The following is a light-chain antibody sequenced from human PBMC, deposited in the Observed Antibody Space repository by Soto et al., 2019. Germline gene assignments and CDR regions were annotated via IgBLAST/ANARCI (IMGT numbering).Light chain of an antibody. CDR2: DAS. V-gene: IGKV1-5*01. CDR3: QQYNSYSPTYT. J-gene: IGKJ2*01. Sequence: DIQMTQSASTLSASVGDRVTITCRASQSISSWLAWYQQKPGKAPKLLIYDASSLESGVPPRFSGSGSGAEFTLTISSLQPDDFATYYCQQYNSYSPTYTFGQGTKLEIK. CDR1: QSISSW.